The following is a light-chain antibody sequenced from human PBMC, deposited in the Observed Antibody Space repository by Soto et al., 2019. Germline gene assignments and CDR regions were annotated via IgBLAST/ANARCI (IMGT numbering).Light chain of an antibody. J-gene: IGKJ2*01. CDR3: QQNNNWPYT. CDR2: GAS. CDR1: QSVSSN. V-gene: IGKV3-15*01. Sequence: EIVMTQSPATLSVSPGERATLSCRASQSVSSNLAWYQQKPGQAPRLLIYGASTRATGIPARFSGSRSGTEFPLTISSLPSEYFAVYYCQQNNNWPYTFGQGTKLEIK.